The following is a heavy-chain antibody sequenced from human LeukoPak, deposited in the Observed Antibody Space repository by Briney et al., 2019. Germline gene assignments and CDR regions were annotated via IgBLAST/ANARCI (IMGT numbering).Heavy chain of an antibody. D-gene: IGHD3-22*01. J-gene: IGHJ6*03. CDR3: ARVVYDSSGYYYYYYMDV. CDR2: INRGGSST. V-gene: IGHV3-74*01. Sequence: PGGSLRLSCAASGFPFSSYWMHWLRQARGKGLVWVSRINRGGSSTSYADSVKGRFIISRDNAKNTLYLQMNSLRAEDTAVYYCARVVYDSSGYYYYYYMDVWGKGTTVTVSS. CDR1: GFPFSSYW.